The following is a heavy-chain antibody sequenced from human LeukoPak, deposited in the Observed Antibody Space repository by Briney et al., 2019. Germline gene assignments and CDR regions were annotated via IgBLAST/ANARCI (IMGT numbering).Heavy chain of an antibody. CDR2: ISGSGGRT. J-gene: IGHJ4*02. CDR3: AKGLSIVPRYFDY. Sequence: GGSLRLSCAASGFTFSNYGMIWVRQAPGKGLEWVSSISGSGGRTSYADSVKGRFTISRDNSKNTLYLQVNSLRAEDTAVYYCAKGLSIVPRYFDYWGQGILVTVSS. V-gene: IGHV3-23*01. CDR1: GFTFSNYG. D-gene: IGHD2-2*01.